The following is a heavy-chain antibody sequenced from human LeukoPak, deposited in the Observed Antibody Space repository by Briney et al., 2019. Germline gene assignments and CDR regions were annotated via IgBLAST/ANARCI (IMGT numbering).Heavy chain of an antibody. D-gene: IGHD6-19*01. Sequence: PSETLSLTCAVSGDSITSHSWWSWVRPPPGKGLEWIGEVHHGGASNYDPSLESRVTISEDKSKNRFSLNLRSVTAADTATYYCASHVTVLGTRGFDFWGRGTLVTVS. J-gene: IGHJ4*02. CDR1: GDSITSHSW. CDR3: ASHVTVLGTRGFDF. V-gene: IGHV4-4*02. CDR2: VHHGGAS.